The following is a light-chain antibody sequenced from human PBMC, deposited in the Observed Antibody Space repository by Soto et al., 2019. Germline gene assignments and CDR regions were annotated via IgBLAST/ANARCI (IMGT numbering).Light chain of an antibody. CDR1: QSISSW. CDR2: KAS. J-gene: IGKJ2*01. Sequence: DIQMTQSPSTLSASVGDRVTITCRASQSISSWLAWYQQKPGKAPKLLIYKASSLESGVPSRFSGSGSGTKFTLTISSLQPDDFATYYCQPYNSYPYTFGQGTKLEIK. CDR3: QPYNSYPYT. V-gene: IGKV1-5*03.